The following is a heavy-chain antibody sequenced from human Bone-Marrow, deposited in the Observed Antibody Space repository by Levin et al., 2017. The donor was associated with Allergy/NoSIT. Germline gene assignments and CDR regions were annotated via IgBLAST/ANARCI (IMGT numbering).Heavy chain of an antibody. CDR3: TRDFDTSSHYLFDY. CDR1: GFTFSHYG. V-gene: IGHV3-33*01. CDR2: MWADGIRK. Sequence: PGGSLRLSCEGSGFTFSHYGFHWVRQAPDKGLEWVAVMWADGIRKYYADSVKGRFTVSRDNSKNTVYLQMNSLRADDTAVYYCTRDFDTSSHYLFDYWGQGTLVIVSS. D-gene: IGHD3-22*01. J-gene: IGHJ4*02.